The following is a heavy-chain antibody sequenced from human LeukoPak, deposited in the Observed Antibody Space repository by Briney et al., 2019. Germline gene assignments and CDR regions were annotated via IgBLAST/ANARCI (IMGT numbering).Heavy chain of an antibody. CDR2: INPSGGST. J-gene: IGHJ3*02. CDR1: GYTFTSYG. V-gene: IGHV1-46*01. D-gene: IGHD2-8*01. CDR3: ARGQRVYAGFLDAFDI. Sequence: ASVKVSCKAFGYTFTSYGISWVRQAPGQGLEWMGIINPSGGSTSYAQKFQGRVTMTRDMSTSTVYMELSSLRSEDTAVYYCARGQRVYAGFLDAFDIWGQGTMVTVSS.